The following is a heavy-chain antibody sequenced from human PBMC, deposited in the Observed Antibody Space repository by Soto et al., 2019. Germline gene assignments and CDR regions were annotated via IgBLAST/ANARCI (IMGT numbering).Heavy chain of an antibody. CDR1: GGTFSSYA. CDR2: IIPIFGTA. Sequence: SVKVSCKASGGTFSSYAISWVRQAPGQGLEWMGGIIPIFGTANYAQKFQGRVTMTRNTSISTAYMELSSLRSEDTAVYYCASTPRGYSGYDYSYYYGMDVWGQGTTVTVSS. J-gene: IGHJ6*02. V-gene: IGHV1-69*05. CDR3: ASTPRGYSGYDYSYYYGMDV. D-gene: IGHD5-12*01.